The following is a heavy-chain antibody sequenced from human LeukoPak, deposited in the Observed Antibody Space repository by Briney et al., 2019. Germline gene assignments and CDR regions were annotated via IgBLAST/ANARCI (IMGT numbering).Heavy chain of an antibody. D-gene: IGHD2-2*01. CDR3: AKTLGYCSSTSCVRGGMDV. CDR2: ISGSGGNT. J-gene: IGHJ6*04. CDR1: GFTFSSCA. Sequence: GGSLRLSCAASGFTFSSCAMSWVRQAPVKGLEWVSGISGSGGNTYYADSAKGRFTISRDNSKNTLYLQMNSLRAEDTAVYYCAKTLGYCSSTSCVRGGMDVWGKGTTVTVSS. V-gene: IGHV3-23*01.